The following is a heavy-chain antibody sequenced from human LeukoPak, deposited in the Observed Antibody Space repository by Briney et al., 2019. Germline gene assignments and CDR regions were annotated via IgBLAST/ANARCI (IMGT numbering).Heavy chain of an antibody. CDR1: GGTFSSYA. CDR3: ARVEGSAATRGD. D-gene: IGHD1-7*01. Sequence: GASVKVSCKASGGTFSSYAISWVRQAPGQGLEWMGLIKANSGGTIYAQMFRGRVTMTRDTSISTAYMELSRLTSDDTAVYYCARVEGSAATRGDWGHGTLVTVSS. V-gene: IGHV1-2*02. J-gene: IGHJ4*01. CDR2: IKANSGGT.